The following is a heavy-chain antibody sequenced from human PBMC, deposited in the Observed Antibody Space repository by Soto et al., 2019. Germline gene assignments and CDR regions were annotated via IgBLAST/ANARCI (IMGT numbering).Heavy chain of an antibody. V-gene: IGHV4-4*07. CDR2: IYTSGST. CDR1: GGSISIYY. Sequence: PSETLSLTCTVSGGSISIYYWSWIRQPAGKGLEWIGRIYTSGSTNYNPSLKSRVTMSVDTSKNQFSLKLSSVTAADTAVYYCAMGFEGCSSTSCYPRRWNYYYGMDVWGQGTTVT. CDR3: AMGFEGCSSTSCYPRRWNYYYGMDV. J-gene: IGHJ6*02. D-gene: IGHD2-2*01.